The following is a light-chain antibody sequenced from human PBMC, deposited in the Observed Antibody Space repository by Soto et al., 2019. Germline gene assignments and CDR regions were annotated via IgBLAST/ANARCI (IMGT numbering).Light chain of an antibody. CDR1: QSVTNSY. Sequence: DIVLTQSPGTLSLSPGERATLSCRASQSVTNSYLAWFQQRPGRAPRLLMYDAVTRATGIPDRFTASGSGTDFTLTISRLEPEDFAMYYCQQYAYSPLTFGGGTTVEI. V-gene: IGKV3-20*01. CDR3: QQYAYSPLT. J-gene: IGKJ4*01. CDR2: DAV.